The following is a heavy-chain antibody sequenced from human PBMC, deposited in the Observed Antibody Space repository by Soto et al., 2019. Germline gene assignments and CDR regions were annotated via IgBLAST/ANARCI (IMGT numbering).Heavy chain of an antibody. J-gene: IGHJ4*02. CDR3: AKDDWFGATGSNFDY. CDR2: ISGSGGST. Sequence: GGSLRLSCAASGFTFSSYAMSWVRQAPGKGLEWVSAISGSGGSTYYADSVKGRFTISRDNSKNTRYLQMNSLRAEDTAVYYCAKDDWFGATGSNFDYGGQGTLVTVSS. V-gene: IGHV3-23*01. CDR1: GFTFSSYA. D-gene: IGHD3-9*01.